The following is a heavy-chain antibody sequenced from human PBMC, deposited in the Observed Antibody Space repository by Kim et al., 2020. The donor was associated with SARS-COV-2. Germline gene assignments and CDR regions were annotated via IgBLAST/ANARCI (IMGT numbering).Heavy chain of an antibody. V-gene: IGHV4-4*09. J-gene: IGHJ5*02. Sequence: PALRSRVTISVSTSKNRFSLKLRSVTAADTAVYYCARNLGIAAAGRWFDPWGQGTLVTVSS. D-gene: IGHD6-13*01. CDR3: ARNLGIAAAGRWFDP.